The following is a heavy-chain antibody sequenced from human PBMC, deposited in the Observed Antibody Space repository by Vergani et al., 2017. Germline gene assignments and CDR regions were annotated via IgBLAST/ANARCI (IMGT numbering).Heavy chain of an antibody. Sequence: QVQVVQSGAEVKKSGASVKVSCKTSGYTFSNYYMHWVRQAPGQGLEGRGIINPSGGHTNYAQKFQGRVTMTRDTSTSTVYMELSSLRSEDTAIYYCARGDYGSLTGYRYWGQGTLVTVSA. CDR2: INPSGGHT. CDR1: GYTFSNYY. D-gene: IGHD3-9*01. V-gene: IGHV1-46*03. CDR3: ARGDYGSLTGYRY. J-gene: IGHJ4*02.